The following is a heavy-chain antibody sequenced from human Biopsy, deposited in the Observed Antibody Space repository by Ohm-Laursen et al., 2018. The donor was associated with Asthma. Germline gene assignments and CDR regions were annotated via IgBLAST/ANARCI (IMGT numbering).Heavy chain of an antibody. J-gene: IGHJ5*02. Sequence: SQTLSLTCTVSGGSISSGAYYWSWVRQPPVKGLEWIGYIYYSGSTYYNPSLKSRVSISLDTSKNQFSLSLTSVTAADTAVYYCARTTYGDDGFDPWGQGTLVTVSS. V-gene: IGHV4-31*03. CDR1: GGSISSGAYY. CDR2: IYYSGST. D-gene: IGHD4-17*01. CDR3: ARTTYGDDGFDP.